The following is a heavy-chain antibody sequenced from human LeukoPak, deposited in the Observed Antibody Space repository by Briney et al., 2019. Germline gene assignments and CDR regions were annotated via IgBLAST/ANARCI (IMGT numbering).Heavy chain of an antibody. CDR1: GYTFTGYY. CDR2: INPNSGGT. V-gene: IGHV1-2*02. CDR3: ARVRKSVAGVDXXMDV. D-gene: IGHD2-15*01. Sequence: ASVKVSCKASGYTFTGYYMHWVRQAPGQGLEWMGWINPNSGGTNYAQKFQGRVTMTRDTSISTAYMELSRLRSDDTAVYYCARVRKSVAGVDXXMDVWGKGXXVTXSS. J-gene: IGHJ6*03.